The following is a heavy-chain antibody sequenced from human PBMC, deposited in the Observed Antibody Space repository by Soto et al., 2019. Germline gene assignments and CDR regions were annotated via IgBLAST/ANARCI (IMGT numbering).Heavy chain of an antibody. J-gene: IGHJ4*02. Sequence: QVQLVQSGAEVKKPGASVKVSCKASGSAFSGLDINWVRQATGQGLEWVGWMNPSGDTGYAQQFQGRVSLTRDTSMNTTYMELSSLRSEDTAVYYCASYQIGKGFTDWGQGTLVTVSS. V-gene: IGHV1-8*01. CDR3: ASYQIGKGFTD. CDR2: MNPSGDT. D-gene: IGHD3-22*01. CDR1: GSAFSGLD.